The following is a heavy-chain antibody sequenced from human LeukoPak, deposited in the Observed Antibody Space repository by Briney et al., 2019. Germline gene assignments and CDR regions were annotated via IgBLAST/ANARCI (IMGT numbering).Heavy chain of an antibody. J-gene: IGHJ4*02. Sequence: SETLSLTSAVYGGSFSGYYWSWIRQPPGKGLEWIGYIYYSGSTNYNPSLKSRVTISVDTSKNQFSLKLSSVTAADTAVYYCARERSEKNLQYDFWTYYFDYWGQGTLVTVSS. CDR3: ARERSEKNLQYDFWTYYFDY. V-gene: IGHV4-59*01. CDR2: IYYSGST. CDR1: GGSFSGYY. D-gene: IGHD3-3*01.